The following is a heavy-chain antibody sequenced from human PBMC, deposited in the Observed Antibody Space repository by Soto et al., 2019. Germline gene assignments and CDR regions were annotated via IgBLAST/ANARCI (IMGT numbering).Heavy chain of an antibody. J-gene: IGHJ4*02. CDR3: AREADFASSGYVLDY. CDR2: VTSSSSSV. V-gene: IGHV3-21*01. D-gene: IGHD3-22*01. Sequence: GGSLRLSCAASGFTFNRYSMNWVRQAPGKGLEWVSSVTSSSSSVLYADSVKGRFTISRDDAKDSLFLQMNSLRADDTAVYYCAREADFASSGYVLDYWGQGTLVTVS. CDR1: GFTFNRYS.